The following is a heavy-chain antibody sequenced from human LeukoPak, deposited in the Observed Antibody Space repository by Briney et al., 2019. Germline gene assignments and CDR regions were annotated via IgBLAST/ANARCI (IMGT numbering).Heavy chain of an antibody. CDR1: GFSFSSYA. CDR2: ISGSGGST. CDR3: AKCARIDWLPIDY. Sequence: GGSLRLSCAASGFSFSSYAMSWVHQAPGKGLEWVSGISGSGGSTYYADFVKGRFTISRDNSKNTLYLQMNSLRAEDTAVYYCAKCARIDWLPIDYWGQGTLVTVSS. J-gene: IGHJ4*02. V-gene: IGHV3-23*01. D-gene: IGHD3-9*01.